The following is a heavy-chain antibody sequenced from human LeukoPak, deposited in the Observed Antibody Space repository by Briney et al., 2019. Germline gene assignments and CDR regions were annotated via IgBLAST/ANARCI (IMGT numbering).Heavy chain of an antibody. J-gene: IGHJ4*02. CDR3: ARGEQQWLASVD. CDR2: MNPNSGNT. V-gene: IGHV1-8*03. D-gene: IGHD6-19*01. Sequence: GASVKVSCKASGYTFTSYDINWVRQATGQGLEWMGWMNPNSGNTGYAQKFQGRVTITRNTSISTAYMELSSLRSEDTAVYYCARGEQQWLASVDWGQGTLVTVSS. CDR1: GYTFTSYD.